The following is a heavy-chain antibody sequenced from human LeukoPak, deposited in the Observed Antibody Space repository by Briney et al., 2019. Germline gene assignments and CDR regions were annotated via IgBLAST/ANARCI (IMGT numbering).Heavy chain of an antibody. J-gene: IGHJ5*02. V-gene: IGHV4-38-2*02. CDR2: IYHSGST. CDR1: GYSISSGYY. CDR3: AKDYGSGRRWFDP. Sequence: SETLSLTCTVSGYSISSGYYWAWIRQPPGKGLEWIGSIYHSGSTYYNPSLKSRVTISVDMSKNQFSLNLSSVTAADTAVYYCAKDYGSGRRWFDPWGQGTLVTVSS. D-gene: IGHD3-10*01.